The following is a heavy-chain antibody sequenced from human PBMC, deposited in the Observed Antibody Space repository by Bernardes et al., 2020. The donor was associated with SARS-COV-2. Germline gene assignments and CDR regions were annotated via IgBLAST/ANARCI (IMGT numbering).Heavy chain of an antibody. V-gene: IGHV3-7*01. J-gene: IGHJ6*02. D-gene: IGHD1-26*01. CDR1: EFSFTYYW. Sequence: GGSLRLSCEASEFSFTYYWMAWVRQAPGKGLEWVANINPDGSEKYYADSVRGRFTISRDNAKNSLFLQMNSLSGEDTALYFCARAGKVGGTYYYYGMDVWGHGTTVTVS. CDR2: INPDGSEK. CDR3: ARAGKVGGTYYYYGMDV.